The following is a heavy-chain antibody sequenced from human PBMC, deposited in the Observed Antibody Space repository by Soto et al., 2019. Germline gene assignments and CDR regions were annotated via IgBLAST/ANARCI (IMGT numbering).Heavy chain of an antibody. Sequence: QVQLQEPGPRLVEPSQTLSLTCTVSGGSISSADYYWSWIRQPPGTGLEWIGHSYNTGSTYSNPSLQSRVTLSVDMSKNQFSLKLSSVTAADTAGYYCARGSSGDKVDYWGQGTLVTVSS. CDR2: SYNTGST. J-gene: IGHJ4*02. CDR1: GGSISSADYY. CDR3: ARGSSGDKVDY. V-gene: IGHV4-30-4*01. D-gene: IGHD1-26*01.